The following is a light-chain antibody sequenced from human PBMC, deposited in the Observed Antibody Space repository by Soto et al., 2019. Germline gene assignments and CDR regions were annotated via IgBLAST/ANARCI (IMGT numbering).Light chain of an antibody. CDR1: QSVSTN. CDR2: GAY. J-gene: IGKJ4*01. Sequence: EQVMTQSPATLSVSPGKSVTLSCRAGQSVSTNLAWYQQKPGQAPRLLIYGAYTRATGIPARFSGSGSGTEFTLTISSLQSEDFAIYYCQQYNKWPTLTFGGGTKVDIK. CDR3: QQYNKWPTLT. V-gene: IGKV3-15*01.